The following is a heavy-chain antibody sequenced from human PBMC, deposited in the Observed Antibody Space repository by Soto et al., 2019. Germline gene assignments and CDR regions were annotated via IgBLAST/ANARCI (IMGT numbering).Heavy chain of an antibody. Sequence: QVQLVQSGAEMKEPGSSVKVSCKTSGGTFSSSAISWLRQAPGQGLEGMGGIIPLLRTPDYAQKFQGRVTIAADESTSTAYKELSSLRSEDTAVYYCARDNDRLQLGGNYYYILDVWGQGTTITVSS. CDR3: ARDNDRLQLGGNYYYILDV. CDR2: IIPLLRTP. V-gene: IGHV1-69*12. D-gene: IGHD4-4*01. J-gene: IGHJ6*02. CDR1: GGTFSSSA.